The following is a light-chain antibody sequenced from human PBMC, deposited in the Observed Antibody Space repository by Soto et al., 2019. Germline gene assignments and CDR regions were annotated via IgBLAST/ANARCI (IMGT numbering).Light chain of an antibody. CDR3: QQYDNLPPFP. J-gene: IGKJ3*01. V-gene: IGKV1-33*01. CDR2: DAS. CDR1: QVISNF. Sequence: DIQMTQSPSSLSASVGDIVTITCQASQVISNFLNWYQQKPGTAPKLLIYDASNLETGVPSRFSGSGSGTDFTFTISSLQPEDIATYYCQQYDNLPPFPFGPGTKVDIK.